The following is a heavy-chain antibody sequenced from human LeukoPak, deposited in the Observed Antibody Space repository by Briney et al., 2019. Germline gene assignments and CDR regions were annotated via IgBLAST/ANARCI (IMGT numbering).Heavy chain of an antibody. CDR2: ISSSSSYI. J-gene: IGHJ6*02. CDR3: ASFILPNFDEILTGPEFYYYYGMDV. Sequence: GGSLRLSCAAPTFTFSSYSMNWVRQAPGKGLEWVSSISSSSSYIYYADSVKGRFTISRDNAKNSLYLQMNSLRAEDTAVYYCASFILPNFDEILTGPEFYYYYGMDVWGQGTTVTVSS. CDR1: TFTFSSYS. D-gene: IGHD3-9*01. V-gene: IGHV3-21*01.